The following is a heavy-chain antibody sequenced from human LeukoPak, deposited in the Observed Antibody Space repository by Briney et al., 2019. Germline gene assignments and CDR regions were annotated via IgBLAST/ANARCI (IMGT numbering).Heavy chain of an antibody. J-gene: IGHJ4*02. CDR3: ARVRYYYGSGSFFDY. D-gene: IGHD3-10*01. V-gene: IGHV1-2*02. CDR2: INPNSGGT. Sequence: ASVKVSCKASGYTFTGYYMHWVRQAPGQGLEWMGWINPNSGGTNYAQKFQGRVTMTRDTSISTAYMELSRLRSDDTAVYYCARVRYYYGSGSFFDYWGRGTLVTVSS. CDR1: GYTFTGYY.